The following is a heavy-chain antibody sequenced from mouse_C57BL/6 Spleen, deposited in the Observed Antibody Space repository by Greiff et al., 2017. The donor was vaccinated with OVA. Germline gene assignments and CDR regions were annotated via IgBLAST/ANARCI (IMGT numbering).Heavy chain of an antibody. V-gene: IGHV5-4*01. CDR1: GFTFSSYA. Sequence: EVQVVESGGGLVKPGGSLKLSCAASGFTFSSYAMSWVRQTPEKRLEWVATISDGGSYTYYPDNVKGRFTISRDNAKNNLYLQMSHLKSEDTAMYYCAREGPPFDYGGQGTTLTVSS. D-gene: IGHD6-1*01. CDR2: ISDGGSYT. CDR3: AREGPPFDY. J-gene: IGHJ2*01.